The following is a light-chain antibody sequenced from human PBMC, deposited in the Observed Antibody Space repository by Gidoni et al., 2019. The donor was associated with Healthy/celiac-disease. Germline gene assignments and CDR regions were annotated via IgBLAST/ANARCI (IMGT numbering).Light chain of an antibody. J-gene: IGKJ1*01. CDR3: MQALQTRT. CDR2: LGS. V-gene: IGKV2-28*01. Sequence: ESGRTQSPLSLPVTPGEPASISCRSSQSLLHSNGYNYLDWYLQKPGQSPQLLISLGSSRASGVPDRFSGSGSGTSFTLKISRVDAADVGVYYCMQALQTRTFGQGTKVEIK. CDR1: QSLLHSNGYNY.